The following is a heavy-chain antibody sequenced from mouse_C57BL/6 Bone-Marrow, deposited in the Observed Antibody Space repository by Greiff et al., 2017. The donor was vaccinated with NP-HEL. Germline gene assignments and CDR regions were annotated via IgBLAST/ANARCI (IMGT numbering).Heavy chain of an antibody. CDR1: GYTFTSYR. V-gene: IGHV1-5*01. J-gene: IGHJ3*01. D-gene: IGHD2-4*01. CDR2: IYPGNSDT. CDR3: TQGEIYSDYDWFAY. Sequence: VQLQQSGTVLARPGASVKMSCKTSGYTFTSYRMHWVKQRPGQGLEWIGAIYPGNSDTSYNQKFKGKAKLTAVKSASTAYMTLSSLTNNDSSVYYCTQGEIYSDYDWFAYWGQGTLVTVSA.